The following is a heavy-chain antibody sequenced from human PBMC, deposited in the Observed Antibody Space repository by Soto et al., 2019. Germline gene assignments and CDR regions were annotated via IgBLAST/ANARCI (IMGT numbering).Heavy chain of an antibody. CDR3: AAMTTVTTGFDY. CDR2: ISYDANRK. CDR1: GFSFNTYD. J-gene: IGHJ4*02. Sequence: GGSLRLSCAASGFSFNTYDMHWVRQAPDKGLEWVAVISYDANRKYYADSLKGRFTISRDNSKNTLYLQMNSLRPEDTAVYYCAAMTTVTTGFDYWGPGTLVTVSS. V-gene: IGHV3-30*03. D-gene: IGHD4-4*01.